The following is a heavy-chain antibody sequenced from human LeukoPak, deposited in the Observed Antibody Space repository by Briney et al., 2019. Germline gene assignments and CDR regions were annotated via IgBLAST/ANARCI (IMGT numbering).Heavy chain of an antibody. Sequence: GASVKVSCKASGYTFTSYDINWVRQATGQGLECMGWMNPNSGNTGYAQKFQGRVTMTRNTSISTAYMELSSLRSEDTAVYYCARGEVVVVPAAMGRYYYYYMDVWGKGTTVTISS. J-gene: IGHJ6*03. D-gene: IGHD2-2*01. CDR2: MNPNSGNT. CDR3: ARGEVVVVPAAMGRYYYYYMDV. CDR1: GYTFTSYD. V-gene: IGHV1-8*01.